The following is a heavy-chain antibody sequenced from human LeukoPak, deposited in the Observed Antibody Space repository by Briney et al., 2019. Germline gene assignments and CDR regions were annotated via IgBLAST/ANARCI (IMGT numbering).Heavy chain of an antibody. CDR1: GGSISSSSYY. Sequence: SETLSLTCTVSGGSISSSSYYWGWIRQHPGRGLEWIGNIYYSGSTHYNPSLKSRLTISVDTSKNQFSLKLSSVTAADTAVYYCARAPHYDISAFDYWGQGTLVTVSS. CDR3: ARAPHYDISAFDY. V-gene: IGHV4-31*03. CDR2: IYYSGST. J-gene: IGHJ4*02. D-gene: IGHD3-9*01.